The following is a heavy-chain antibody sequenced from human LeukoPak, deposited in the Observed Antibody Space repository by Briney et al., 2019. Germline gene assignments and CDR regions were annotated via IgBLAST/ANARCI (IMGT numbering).Heavy chain of an antibody. D-gene: IGHD6-6*01. V-gene: IGHV1-69*13. CDR2: IIPIFGTA. CDR1: GGTFSSYA. CDR3: ARLGSSSYYYYYMDV. J-gene: IGHJ6*03. Sequence: ASVKVSCKASGGTFSSYAISWVRQAPGQGLEWMGGIIPIFGTANYAQKFQGRVTITADESTSTAYMELSSLRSEDTAVYYCARLGSSSYYYYYMDVWGKGTTVTVSS.